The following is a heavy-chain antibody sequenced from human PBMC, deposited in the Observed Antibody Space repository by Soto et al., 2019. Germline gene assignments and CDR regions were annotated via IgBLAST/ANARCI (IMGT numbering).Heavy chain of an antibody. J-gene: IGHJ4*02. CDR3: ARGPLAAH. CDR1: GGSVTSGSYY. CDR2: IHSSGST. D-gene: IGHD6-25*01. Sequence: SENLSLTCTVSGGSVTSGSYYWTWIRQPPGKGLEWIGYIHSSGSTNYNPSLKSRATISLDTSKNQFSLQLSSVTAADTAVYYCARGPLAAHLGQGTLVTVS. V-gene: IGHV4-61*01.